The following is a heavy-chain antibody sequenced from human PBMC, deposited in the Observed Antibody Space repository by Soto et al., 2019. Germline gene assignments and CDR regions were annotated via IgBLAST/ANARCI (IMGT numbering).Heavy chain of an antibody. CDR1: GFTVSSNY. V-gene: IGHV3-53*01. Sequence: GGSLRLSCAASGFTVSSNYMSWVRQAPGKGLEWVSVIYSGGSTYYADSVKGRFTISRDNSKNTLYLQMNSLRAEDTAVYYCAREIVRYDSSGYPSWGMHVRGQATTVTVSS. J-gene: IGHJ6*02. CDR3: AREIVRYDSSGYPSWGMHV. CDR2: IYSGGST. D-gene: IGHD3-22*01.